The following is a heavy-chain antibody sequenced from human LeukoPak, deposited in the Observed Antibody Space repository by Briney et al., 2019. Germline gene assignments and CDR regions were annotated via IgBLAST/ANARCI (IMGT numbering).Heavy chain of an antibody. D-gene: IGHD3-3*01. V-gene: IGHV3-7*04. CDR3: ARGPNYDFWSGLYDAFDI. J-gene: IGHJ3*02. Sequence: SGGSLRLSCAASGFTFSSYWMHWVRQAPGKGLEWVANIKQDGSEKYYVDSVEGRCTISRDNAKNSLYLQMNSLRAEDTAVYYCARGPNYDFWSGLYDAFDIWGQGTMVTVSS. CDR1: GFTFSSYW. CDR2: IKQDGSEK.